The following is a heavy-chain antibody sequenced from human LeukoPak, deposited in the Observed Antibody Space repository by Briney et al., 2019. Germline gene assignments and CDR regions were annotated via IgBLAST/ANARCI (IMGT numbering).Heavy chain of an antibody. D-gene: IGHD6-6*01. CDR3: ARLDYSSSSGLRVLDY. Sequence: SETLSLTCTVSGGSISSYYWSWIRQPPGKGLEWIGNIYSTGSTNYNPSLKSRVTISVDTSKNQFSGELNSVTAADTALYYCARLDYSSSSGLRVLDYWGQGTLVTVSS. J-gene: IGHJ4*02. CDR2: IYSTGST. CDR1: GGSISSYY. V-gene: IGHV4-4*08.